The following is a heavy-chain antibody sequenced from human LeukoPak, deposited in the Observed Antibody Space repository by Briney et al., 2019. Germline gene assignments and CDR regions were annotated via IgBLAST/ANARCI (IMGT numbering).Heavy chain of an antibody. V-gene: IGHV3-21*01. Sequence: PGGSLRLSCAVSGFTFSSFTMNWVRQAPGKGLEWVSSMSNGTSYTYYADSVKGRFTISRDNAKNSLYLQMNSLRAEDTAVYYCARFKLSYYYHMDVWGKGTTVTVSS. CDR2: MSNGTSYT. CDR1: GFTFSSFT. J-gene: IGHJ6*03. D-gene: IGHD4-23*01. CDR3: ARFKLSYYYHMDV.